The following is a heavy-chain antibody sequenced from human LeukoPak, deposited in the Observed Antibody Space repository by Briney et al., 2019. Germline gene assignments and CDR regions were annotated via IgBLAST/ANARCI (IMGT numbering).Heavy chain of an antibody. CDR2: INQAGTGK. Sequence: GGSLRLSCAASGFTFSSQWMSWVRQAPGKGLEWVAIINQAGTGKYYVDSVKGRFTISRDNAKNSLYLQMNSLRVEDTAVYYCAKDRCSNGIGCYYYYMDVWGKGTTVTIPS. CDR3: AKDRCSNGIGCYYYYMDV. CDR1: GFTFSSQW. V-gene: IGHV3-7*01. D-gene: IGHD2-8*01. J-gene: IGHJ6*03.